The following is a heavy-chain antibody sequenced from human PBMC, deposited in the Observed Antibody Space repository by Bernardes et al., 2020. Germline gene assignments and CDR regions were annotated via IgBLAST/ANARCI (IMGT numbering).Heavy chain of an antibody. CDR1: VYTFTSYD. V-gene: IGHV1-8*01. CDR3: ARGWGETTPAFDI. D-gene: IGHD1-7*01. Sequence: VSCKASVYTFTSYDINWVRQATGQGLEWMGWMNPNSGNTGYAQKFQGRVTMTRNTSISTAYMELSSLRSEDTAVYYCARGWGETTPAFDIWGQGTMVTVSS. CDR2: MNPNSGNT. J-gene: IGHJ3*02.